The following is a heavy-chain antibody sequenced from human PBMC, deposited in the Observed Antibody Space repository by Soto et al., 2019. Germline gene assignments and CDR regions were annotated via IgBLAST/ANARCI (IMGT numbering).Heavy chain of an antibody. J-gene: IGHJ6*02. D-gene: IGHD2-2*01. V-gene: IGHV4-4*07. Sequence: TSETLSLTCTVSGGSISSYYWSWIRQPAGKGLEWIGRIYTSGSTNYNPSLKSRVTMSVDTSKNQFSLKLSSVTAADTAVYYCAREGSSTREDYYYYYGMDVWGQGTTVTVSS. CDR1: GGSISSYY. CDR2: IYTSGST. CDR3: AREGSSTREDYYYYYGMDV.